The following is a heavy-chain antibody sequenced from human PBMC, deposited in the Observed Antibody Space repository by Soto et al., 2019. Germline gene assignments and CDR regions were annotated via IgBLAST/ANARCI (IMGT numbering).Heavy chain of an antibody. Sequence: SETLSLTCTVSGASISSYYWSWIRQPPGKGLEWIGYMYFNEGPKYNPSLKSRVTMSVDTSKNQFSLKLSSVTAADTAVYYCASLWNFFDFWGQGALVTVSS. CDR3: ASLWNFFDF. D-gene: IGHD2-21*01. J-gene: IGHJ4*02. CDR2: MYFNEGP. V-gene: IGHV4-59*01. CDR1: GASISSYY.